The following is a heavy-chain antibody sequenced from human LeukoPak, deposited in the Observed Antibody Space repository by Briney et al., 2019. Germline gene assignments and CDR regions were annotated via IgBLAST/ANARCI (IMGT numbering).Heavy chain of an antibody. D-gene: IGHD3-16*01. CDR1: GFTFSSYA. Sequence: GGSLRLSCAASGFTFSSYAMHWVRQAPGKGLEWVAVISYDGSNKYYADSVKGRFTISRDNAKNSLYLQMNSLRAEDTAVYYCARDLRVYDYVLHPLDVWGQGTTVTVSS. CDR3: ARDLRVYDYVLHPLDV. J-gene: IGHJ6*02. V-gene: IGHV3-30-3*01. CDR2: ISYDGSNK.